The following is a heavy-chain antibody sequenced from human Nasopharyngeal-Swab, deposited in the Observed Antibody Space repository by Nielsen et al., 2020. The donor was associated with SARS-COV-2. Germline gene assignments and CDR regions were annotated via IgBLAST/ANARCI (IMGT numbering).Heavy chain of an antibody. D-gene: IGHD6-19*01. Sequence: PGKGLEWIGYIYYSGSTNYNPSLRSRVTTSVDTSKNQFSLKLSSVTAADTAVYYCARDMGESSGWPDPFDYWGQGTMVTVSS. J-gene: IGHJ4*02. V-gene: IGHV4-59*13. CDR2: IYYSGST. CDR3: ARDMGESSGWPDPFDY.